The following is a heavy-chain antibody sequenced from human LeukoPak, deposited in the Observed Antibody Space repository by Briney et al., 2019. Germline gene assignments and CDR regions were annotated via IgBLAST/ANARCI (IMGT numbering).Heavy chain of an antibody. V-gene: IGHV4-4*07. CDR1: GGSMSTYS. CDR3: AAGGGGY. D-gene: IGHD1-26*01. J-gene: IGHJ4*02. Sequence: SETLSLTCTVSGGSMSTYSWSWVRQPAGKGLEWIGRIYTSGSTSYNPSLKGRVTMSIDTSKKQFSLKLSSVSAADTAVYYCAAGGGGYWGQGTLVTVAS. CDR2: IYTSGST.